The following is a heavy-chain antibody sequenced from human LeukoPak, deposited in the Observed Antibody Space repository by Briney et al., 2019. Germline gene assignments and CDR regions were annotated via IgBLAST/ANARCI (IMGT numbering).Heavy chain of an antibody. V-gene: IGHV3-53*04. J-gene: IGHJ4*02. CDR1: GFTVSSSY. CDR3: ARGNPRDGYNEAFDY. CDR2: IYSGGST. D-gene: IGHD5-12*01. Sequence: PGGSLRLSCAASGFTVSSSYMSWVRQAPGKGLEWVSVIYSGGSTYYADSVKGRFTISRHNSKNTLYLQMNSLRAEDTAVYYCARGNPRDGYNEAFDYWGQGTLVTVSS.